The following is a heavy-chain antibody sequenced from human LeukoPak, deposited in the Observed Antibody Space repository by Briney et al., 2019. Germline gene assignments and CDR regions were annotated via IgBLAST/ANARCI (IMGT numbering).Heavy chain of an antibody. CDR2: INHSGST. CDR1: GGSFSGYY. J-gene: IGHJ4*02. V-gene: IGHV4-34*01. Sequence: SETLSLTCAVYGGSFSGYYWSWIRQPPGKGLEWIGEINHSGSTNYNPSLKSRVTISVDTSKNQFSLKLSSVTTADTAVYYCARGDNWGYNYWGQGTLVTVSS. D-gene: IGHD7-27*01. CDR3: ARGDNWGYNY.